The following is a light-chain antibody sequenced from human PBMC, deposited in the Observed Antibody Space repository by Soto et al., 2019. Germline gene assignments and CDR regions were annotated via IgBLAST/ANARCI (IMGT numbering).Light chain of an antibody. CDR3: CAFTSAGTRV. CDR2: EDT. Sequence: QSALTQPASVSGSPGQSITISCAGTSSDVGSHPLVSWYQQHPGKAPKLMISEDTKRPSGVSNRFSGSKSGNMASLTISGLQAEDEAGYFCCAFTSAGTRVFGGGTKLTVL. V-gene: IGLV2-23*01. CDR1: SSDVGSHPL. J-gene: IGLJ3*02.